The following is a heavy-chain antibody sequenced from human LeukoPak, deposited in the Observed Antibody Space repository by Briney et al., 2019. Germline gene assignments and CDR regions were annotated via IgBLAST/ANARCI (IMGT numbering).Heavy chain of an antibody. Sequence: GGSLRLSCEASGFTFKDYAMLWVRQAPGKGLEWVSGISWNSGSIGYADSVKGRFTISRDNAKNSLYLHINRLRTEDTALYYCAKDMYSSGSNGEGYLQHWGQGTLVTVSS. CDR1: GFTFKDYA. V-gene: IGHV3-9*01. D-gene: IGHD6-19*01. CDR3: AKDMYSSGSNGEGYLQH. J-gene: IGHJ1*01. CDR2: ISWNSGSI.